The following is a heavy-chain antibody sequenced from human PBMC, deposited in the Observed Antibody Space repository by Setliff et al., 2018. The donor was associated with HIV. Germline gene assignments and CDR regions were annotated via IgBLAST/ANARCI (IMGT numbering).Heavy chain of an antibody. Sequence: AGGSLRLSCAASGFSFTNAWMTWVRQAPGKGLEWVGRIKRKSDGGTTDYGAPVKGRFTISRDDSKNTLYLQMNSLNSEDTAVYYCATGFGGAARIDYWGQGTLVTVSS. V-gene: IGHV3-15*01. CDR3: ATGFGGAARIDY. D-gene: IGHD3-10*01. CDR1: GFSFTNAW. J-gene: IGHJ4*02. CDR2: IKRKSDGGTT.